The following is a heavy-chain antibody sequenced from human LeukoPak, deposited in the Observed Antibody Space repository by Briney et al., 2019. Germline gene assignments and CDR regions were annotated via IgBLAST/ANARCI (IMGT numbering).Heavy chain of an antibody. J-gene: IGHJ4*02. CDR2: IYYSGST. D-gene: IGHD6-13*01. CDR3: ARRAAGTFDY. Sequence: SETLSLTCTVSGGSISSSSYYWGWIRQPPGKGLEWIGSIYYSGSTYYNPSLKSRVSISIDTSKNQFSLNLSSVTAADTAVYYCARRAAGTFDYWGQGTLVTVSS. V-gene: IGHV4-39*01. CDR1: GGSISSSSYY.